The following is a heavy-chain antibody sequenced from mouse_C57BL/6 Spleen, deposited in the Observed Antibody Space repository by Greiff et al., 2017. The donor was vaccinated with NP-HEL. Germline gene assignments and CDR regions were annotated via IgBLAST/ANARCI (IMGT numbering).Heavy chain of an antibody. V-gene: IGHV1-4*01. Sequence: VQLQQSGADLARPGASVKMSCKASGYTFTSYTMHWVKQRPGQGLEWIGYINPSSGNTKYNQTFKDKATLTADKSSSTAYMQLSSLTSEDSAVYYCATKKSNDPLDYWGQGTTLTVSS. CDR3: ATKKSNDPLDY. CDR1: GYTFTSYT. D-gene: IGHD2-12*01. J-gene: IGHJ2*01. CDR2: INPSSGNT.